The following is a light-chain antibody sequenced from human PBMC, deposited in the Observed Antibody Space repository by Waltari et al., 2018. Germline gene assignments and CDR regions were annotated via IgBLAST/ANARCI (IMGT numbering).Light chain of an antibody. Sequence: EIVLTQSPGTLSLSPGERATLSCRASQSVRSTYLAWYQQKPGQAPRLLIYASSRATGIPERFSGSGSGTDFTLTISRLEPEDFAVYYCQQYGSSPQTFGGGTKVEIK. CDR3: QQYGSSPQT. CDR1: QSVRSTY. J-gene: IGKJ4*01. CDR2: AS. V-gene: IGKV3-20*01.